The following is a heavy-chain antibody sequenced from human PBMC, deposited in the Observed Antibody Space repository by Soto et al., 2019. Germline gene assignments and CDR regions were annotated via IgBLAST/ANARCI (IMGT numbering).Heavy chain of an antibody. J-gene: IGHJ4*02. CDR2: ISPYNGNT. CDR1: GYTFTSYG. Sequence: QVQLVQSGAEVKKPGASVKVSCKASGYTFTSYGISWVRQAPGQGLEWMGWISPYNGNTKYAQELQGRVTMTTDTSTKTACMGLGRLGSDDPAVDCCGGDPGIFGYWGQGTLVTVSS. CDR3: GGDPGIFGY. V-gene: IGHV1-18*01.